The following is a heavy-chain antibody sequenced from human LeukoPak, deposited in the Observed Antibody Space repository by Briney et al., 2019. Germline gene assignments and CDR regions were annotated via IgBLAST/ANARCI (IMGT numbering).Heavy chain of an antibody. J-gene: IGHJ4*02. Sequence: MSSETLSLTCTVSGGSISTHFWTWIRQPPGKGLEWIGYISYSGSTNYNPSLKSRVTILADTSKNQISLKLSSVTAADTAVYYCARGGMSSYYDSGGFYPFWGQGTLVTVSS. CDR1: GGSISTHF. CDR2: ISYSGST. D-gene: IGHD3-22*01. CDR3: ARGGMSSYYDSGGFYPF. V-gene: IGHV4-59*11.